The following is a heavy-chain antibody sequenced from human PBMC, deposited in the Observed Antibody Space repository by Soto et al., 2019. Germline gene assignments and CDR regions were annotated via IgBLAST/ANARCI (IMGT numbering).Heavy chain of an antibody. CDR2: IYSGGST. CDR3: ARILWFGKQYFDY. D-gene: IGHD3-10*01. J-gene: IGHJ4*02. CDR1: GFTVSSNY. V-gene: IGHV3-66*01. Sequence: GGSLRLSCAASGFTVSSNYMSWVRQAPGKGLEWVSVIYSGGSTYYADSVKGRFTISRDNSKNTLYLQMNSLRAEDTAVYYCARILWFGKQYFDYWGQGTLVTVSS.